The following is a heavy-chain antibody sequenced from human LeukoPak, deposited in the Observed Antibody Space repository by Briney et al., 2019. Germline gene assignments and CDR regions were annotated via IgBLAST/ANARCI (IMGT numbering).Heavy chain of an antibody. Sequence: PSGTLSLTCAVSGDSISSSWWSWVRQPPGKGLEWIGEIYHSGYTNYNPSLKSRVTISVDKSNNQFSLNLISVTAADTAVYYCARPLRFGPLSPENGMDVCGHRDTVAASS. CDR1: GDSISSSW. J-gene: IGHJ6*02. CDR2: IYHSGYT. V-gene: IGHV4-4*02. CDR3: ARPLRFGPLSPENGMDV. D-gene: IGHD3-10*01.